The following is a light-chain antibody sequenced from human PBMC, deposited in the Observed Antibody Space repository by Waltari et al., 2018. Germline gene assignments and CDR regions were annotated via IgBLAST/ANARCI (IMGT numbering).Light chain of an antibody. J-gene: IGKJ4*01. CDR1: QDIDRY. CDR2: AAS. CDR3: QQNYRTPT. Sequence: DVQVTQSPSSLSASVGDSVTITGRTSQDIDRYLIWYQQKPGNAPKLLIYAASYLQSGVPSRFSGSGSGTDFSLTISRLQPEDFAVYYCQQNYRTPTFGGGTKVEVK. V-gene: IGKV1-39*01.